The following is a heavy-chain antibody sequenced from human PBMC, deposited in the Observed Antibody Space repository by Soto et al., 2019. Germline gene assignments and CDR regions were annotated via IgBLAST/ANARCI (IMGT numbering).Heavy chain of an antibody. CDR1: GFSLSTSGVG. V-gene: IGHV2-5*01. CDR2: IYWNDDK. D-gene: IGHD6-25*01. Sequence: DSVPTRVHPTQTLTLTCTFAGFSLSTSGVGVGWIRQPPGKALEWLALIYWNDDKRYSPSLKTRLTGTKDTSKNQVVLTMTNMDPVDTATYYCAHSLGSSGVRKDADKIDIWGQGSQDTVAS. J-gene: IGHJ5*01. CDR3: AHSLGSSGVRKDADKIDI.